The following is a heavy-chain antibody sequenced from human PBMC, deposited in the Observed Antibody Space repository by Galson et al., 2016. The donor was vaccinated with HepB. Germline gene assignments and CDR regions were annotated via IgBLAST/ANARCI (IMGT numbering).Heavy chain of an antibody. D-gene: IGHD3-10*01. CDR3: VRRDDTAGRGVPLDY. V-gene: IGHV3-33*01. CDR1: GFNFRNYG. CDR2: IWHDRSNM. Sequence: LRLSCAASGFNFRNYGMHWVRQAPGKGLEWVAIIWHDRSNMKYADSVKGRFTISRDNSNNALYLQMNSLRVEDTAVYYCVRRDDTAGRGVPLDYWGQGTLVTVSS. J-gene: IGHJ4*02.